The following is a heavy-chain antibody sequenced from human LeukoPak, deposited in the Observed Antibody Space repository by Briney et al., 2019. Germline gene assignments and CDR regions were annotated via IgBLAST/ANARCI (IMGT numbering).Heavy chain of an antibody. V-gene: IGHV3-30*03. Sequence: PGGSLRLSCAASGFTFSSYSMDWVRQAPGKGLEWVAAISYDGSNKYYADSVKGRFTISRDNSKNTLYLQMNSLRAEDTAVYYCARQFAVTTYLGAFDIWGQGTMVTVSS. CDR3: ARQFAVTTYLGAFDI. CDR2: ISYDGSNK. J-gene: IGHJ3*02. D-gene: IGHD4-17*01. CDR1: GFTFSSYS.